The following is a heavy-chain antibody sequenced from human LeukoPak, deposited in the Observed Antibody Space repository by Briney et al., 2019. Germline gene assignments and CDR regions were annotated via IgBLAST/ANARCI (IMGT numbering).Heavy chain of an antibody. CDR2: IYNSGGT. CDR1: GGFISDYY. Sequence: SETLSLTCIVSGGFISDYYWSWIRQPPGKGLEWIGYIYNSGGTQYNPSLKGRVSISVDTSKKQFSLRLNSVTAADTAVYYCAREPDRGDYGLDVWGQGTMVTVSS. CDR3: AREPDRGDYGLDV. V-gene: IGHV4-59*01. J-gene: IGHJ3*01. D-gene: IGHD4-17*01.